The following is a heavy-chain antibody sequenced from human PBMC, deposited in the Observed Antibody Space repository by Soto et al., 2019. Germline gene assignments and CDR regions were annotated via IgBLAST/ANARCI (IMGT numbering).Heavy chain of an antibody. CDR2: ISYDGSNK. Sequence: QVQLVESGGGVVQPGRSLRLSCAASGFTFNSYGMHWVRQAPGKGLEWVAVISYDGSNKYYADSVKGRFTISRDNSKNTLYLQMNSLRAEDTAVYYCAKMVVAGTWTFDYWGQGTLVTVSS. J-gene: IGHJ4*02. CDR3: AKMVVAGTWTFDY. CDR1: GFTFNSYG. V-gene: IGHV3-30*18. D-gene: IGHD6-19*01.